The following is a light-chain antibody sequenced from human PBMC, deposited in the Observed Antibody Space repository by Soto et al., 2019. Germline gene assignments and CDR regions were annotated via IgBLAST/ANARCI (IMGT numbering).Light chain of an antibody. V-gene: IGKV1-5*01. CDR3: QQYSSDSAWT. CDR1: QSISKW. Sequence: EIQMTLSPSTLSLSLVETVKITFRASQSISKWLAWHQQKPGKAPKLLIYDASTLQSGVQPRFSGSGSGTEFTLTIRCLQPDDIAPYYCQQYSSDSAWTFCEGTKADIK. CDR2: DAS. J-gene: IGKJ1*01.